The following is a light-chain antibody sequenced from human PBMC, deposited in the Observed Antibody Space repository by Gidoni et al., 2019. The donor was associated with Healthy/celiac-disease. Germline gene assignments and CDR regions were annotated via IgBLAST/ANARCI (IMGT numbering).Light chain of an antibody. CDR3: QSYDSSLSVV. V-gene: IGLV1-40*01. CDR2: GNS. Sequence: QSVLTPPPSVSGAPGPRVTISCTGSSSNIGAGYDVHWYQQLPGTAPKLPIYGNSNRPSGVPDRFSGSKSGTSASLAITGLQAEDEADYYCQSYDSSLSVVFGGGTKLTVL. CDR1: SSNIGAGYD. J-gene: IGLJ2*01.